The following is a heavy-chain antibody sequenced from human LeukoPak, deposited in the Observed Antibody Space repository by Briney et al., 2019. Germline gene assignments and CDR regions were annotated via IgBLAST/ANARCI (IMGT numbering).Heavy chain of an antibody. CDR2: FDPEDGET. CDR1: GYTFTGYY. J-gene: IGHJ5*02. CDR3: AANTAMRLNWFDP. Sequence: ASVKVSCKASGYTFTGYYMHWVRQAPGQGLEWMGGFDPEDGETIYAQKFQGRVTMTGDTSTDTAYMELSSLRSEDTAVYYCAANTAMRLNWFDPWGQGTLVTVSS. D-gene: IGHD5-18*01. V-gene: IGHV1-24*01.